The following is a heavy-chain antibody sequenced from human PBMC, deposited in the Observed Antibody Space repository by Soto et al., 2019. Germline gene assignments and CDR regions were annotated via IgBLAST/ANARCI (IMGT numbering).Heavy chain of an antibody. CDR2: INPNSGGT. V-gene: IGHV1-2*02. D-gene: IGHD3-22*01. J-gene: IGHJ4*02. CDR1: GYTFTGSY. Sequence: ASVKVSCKASGYTFTGSYMHWVRQAPGQGLEWMGWINPNSGGTNYAQKFQGRVTMTRDTSISTAYMELSRLRSDDTAVYYCASPRTYYYDSSGYPSPDFDYWGQGTLVTVSS. CDR3: ASPRTYYYDSSGYPSPDFDY.